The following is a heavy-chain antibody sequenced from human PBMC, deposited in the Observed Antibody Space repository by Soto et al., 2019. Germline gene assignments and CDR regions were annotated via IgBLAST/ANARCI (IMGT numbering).Heavy chain of an antibody. Sequence: SETLSLTCTVSGDSISTPHYYWSWIRQPPGKGLEWIGYIYYSGSTNYNPSLKSRVTISVDTSKNQFSLKLSSVTAADTAVYYCARGDPLLWFGEKVYYGMDVWGQGTTVTVSS. J-gene: IGHJ6*02. V-gene: IGHV4-61*01. CDR2: IYYSGST. D-gene: IGHD3-10*01. CDR3: ARGDPLLWFGEKVYYGMDV. CDR1: GDSISTPHYY.